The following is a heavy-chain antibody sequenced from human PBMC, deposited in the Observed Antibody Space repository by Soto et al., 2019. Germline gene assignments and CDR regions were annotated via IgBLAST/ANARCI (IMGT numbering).Heavy chain of an antibody. V-gene: IGHV1-8*01. CDR3: ARIGYCSGGSCYLGSNWFDP. Sequence: ASVKVSCKASGYTFTSYDINWVRQATGQGLEWMGWMNPNSGNTGYAQKFQGRVTMTRNTSISTAYMELSSLRSEDTAVYYCARIGYCSGGSCYLGSNWFDPWGQGTLLTVSS. CDR1: GYTFTSYD. D-gene: IGHD2-15*01. CDR2: MNPNSGNT. J-gene: IGHJ5*02.